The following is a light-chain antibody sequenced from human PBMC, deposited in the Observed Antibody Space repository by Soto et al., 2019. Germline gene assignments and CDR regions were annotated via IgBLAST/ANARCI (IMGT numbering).Light chain of an antibody. J-gene: IGLJ2*01. V-gene: IGLV2-8*01. CDR2: EVT. CDR3: TSFAGNNVV. Sequence: QSALTQPPSASGSPGQSVTISCTGTSSDVGGYEYVSWYQHHPGKAPKLMIYEVTKRPSGVPDRFSGSKSGNTASLTVSGLQAEDEADYYCTSFAGNNVVFGGGTKPTVL. CDR1: SSDVGGYEY.